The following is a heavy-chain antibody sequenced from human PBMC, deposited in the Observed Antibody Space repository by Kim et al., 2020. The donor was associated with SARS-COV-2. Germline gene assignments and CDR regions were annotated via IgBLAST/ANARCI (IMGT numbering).Heavy chain of an antibody. J-gene: IGHJ6*01. CDR2: IYYSATT. CDR3: ARFYTPSNFRISSPAYGM. V-gene: IGHV4-59*13. D-gene: IGHD2-15*01. Sequence: SETLSLTCTVSGGSITSYYWGWVRQPPGKGLEWIGYIYYSATTNYHPSLKSRVSISVDTSKSQFSLKVNSVTAADTAVYYCARFYTPSNFRISSPAYGM. CDR1: GGSITSYY.